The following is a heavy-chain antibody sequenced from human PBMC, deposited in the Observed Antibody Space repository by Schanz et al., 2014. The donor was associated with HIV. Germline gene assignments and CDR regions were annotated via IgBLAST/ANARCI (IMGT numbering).Heavy chain of an antibody. CDR3: AKTILRFLDWPNANGGMDV. V-gene: IGHV3-30*18. CDR1: GFTFSSYG. Sequence: AQLLESGGGVVQPGRSLRLSCAVSGFTFSSYGMHWVRQAPGKGLEWVAVISHDGGNKHYGDSVKGRFTISRDNSKNTLYLQMSSLREEDTAVYYCAKTILRFLDWPNANGGMDVWGLGTTVTVSS. D-gene: IGHD3-3*01. J-gene: IGHJ6*02. CDR2: ISHDGGNK.